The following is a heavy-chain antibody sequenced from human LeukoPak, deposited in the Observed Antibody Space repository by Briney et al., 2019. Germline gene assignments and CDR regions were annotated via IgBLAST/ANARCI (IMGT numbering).Heavy chain of an antibody. CDR3: ARTKELSTISYFDS. J-gene: IGHJ4*02. CDR1: GFTFSSYE. Sequence: GGSLRLSCAASGFTFSSYEMNWVRQAPGKGLEWVSYIDSSGSTIHYADSVKGRFTVSRDNAKNSLYLQMNSLRAEDTAVYHCARTKELSTISYFDSWGQGTLVTVSS. V-gene: IGHV3-48*03. CDR2: IDSSGSTI. D-gene: IGHD5-24*01.